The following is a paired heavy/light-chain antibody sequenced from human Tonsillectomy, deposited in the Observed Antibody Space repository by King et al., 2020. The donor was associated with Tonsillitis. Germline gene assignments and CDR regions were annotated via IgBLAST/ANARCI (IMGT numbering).Heavy chain of an antibody. V-gene: IGHV3-23*01. Sequence: EVQLLESGGGLVQPGGSLRLSCAASGFTFTNYAMSWVRQAPGKGLEWVSALSASGGSTYYADSVRGRFTISRDNSKNTLYLLMNSLRAEDTAVYYCANSPGILTGYSYYYNYMDVWGKGTTVT. J-gene: IGHJ6*03. CDR1: GFTFTNYA. CDR2: LSASGGST. D-gene: IGHD3-9*01. CDR3: ANSPGILTGYSYYYNYMDV.
Light chain of an antibody. CDR1: QSVSSS. J-gene: IGKJ1*01. CDR2: GAS. V-gene: IGKV3-11*01. Sequence: EIVLTQSPATLSLSPGERATLSCRASQSVSSSLAWYQQKPGQAPRLLIYGASNRATGIPARFSGSGSGTDFTLTISSLEPEDFAVYYCQQRSNWPPWTFGQGTKVEI. CDR3: QQRSNWPPWT.